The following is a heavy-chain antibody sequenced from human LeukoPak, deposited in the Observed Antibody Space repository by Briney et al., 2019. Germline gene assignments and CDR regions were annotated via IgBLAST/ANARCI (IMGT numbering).Heavy chain of an antibody. CDR1: GGPISCYY. Sequence: PSEPLSLTCTVSGGPISCYYWSWLRLPPGKGLAWIGYIYFSGSTNYNPSLKSRVTISVYTSKNQFSLKLSSVTAADTAVYYCARHGYSSSFEYWGQGTLVTVSS. D-gene: IGHD6-13*01. CDR3: ARHGYSSSFEY. J-gene: IGHJ4*02. CDR2: IYFSGST. V-gene: IGHV4-59*08.